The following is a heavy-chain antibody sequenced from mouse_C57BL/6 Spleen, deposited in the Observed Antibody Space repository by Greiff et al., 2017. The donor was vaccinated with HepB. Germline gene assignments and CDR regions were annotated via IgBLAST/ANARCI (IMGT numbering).Heavy chain of an antibody. CDR2: INPNNGGT. CDR3: AVRDWDETDY. CDR1: GYTFTDYY. Sequence: EVQLQQSGPELVKPGASVKISCKASGYTFTDYYMNWVKQSHGKSLEWIGDINPNNGGTSYNQKFKGKATLTLDKSSRTAYMELRSLTSEDSAVYYCAVRDWDETDYWGQGTTLTVSS. V-gene: IGHV1-26*01. D-gene: IGHD4-1*01. J-gene: IGHJ2*01.